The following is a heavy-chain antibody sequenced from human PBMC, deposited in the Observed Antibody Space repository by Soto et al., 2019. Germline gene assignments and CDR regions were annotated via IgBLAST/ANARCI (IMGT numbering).Heavy chain of an antibody. CDR2: ISSSSTYI. D-gene: IGHD1-26*01. J-gene: IGHJ6*03. CDR1: GFTVSSYS. Sequence: EVQLVESGGGLVKPGGSLRLTCAASGFTVSSYSMNWVRQAPGKGLEWVSSISSSSTYIYYADSVKGRFTISRDNAKHSRVPQINTLRAAGTAAYYCARGILPLSVVGYYCMDVWGKGTTVTFSS. CDR3: ARGILPLSVVGYYCMDV. V-gene: IGHV3-21*01.